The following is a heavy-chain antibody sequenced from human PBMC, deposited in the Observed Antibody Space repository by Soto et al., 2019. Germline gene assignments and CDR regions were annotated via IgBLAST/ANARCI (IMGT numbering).Heavy chain of an antibody. D-gene: IGHD3-3*01. V-gene: IGHV1-24*01. CDR3: ATYRSVPRGVFWSGYYTPYYYYGMDV. CDR2: FDPEDGET. J-gene: IGHJ6*02. CDR1: GYTLTELS. Sequence: GASVKVSCKVSGYTLTELSMHWVRQAPGKGLEWMGGFDPEDGETIYAQKFQGRVTMTEDTSTDTAYMELSSLRSEDTAVYYCATYRSVPRGVFWSGYYTPYYYYGMDVWGQGTTVTVSS.